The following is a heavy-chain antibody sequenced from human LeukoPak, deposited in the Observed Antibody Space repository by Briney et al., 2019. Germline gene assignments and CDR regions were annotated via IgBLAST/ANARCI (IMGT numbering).Heavy chain of an antibody. J-gene: IGHJ3*02. CDR3: ARDPYRFAFDI. V-gene: IGHV3-7*03. CDR2: INVDGTAE. Sequence: GGSLGLSCAASGFSFSTIYMSWVRQTPGQGLEWVANINVDGTAEYYVDSVKGRFTISRDNAKNSLYLQMNSLRAEDTAVYYCARDPYRFAFDIWGQGTVVHVSS. CDR1: GFSFSTIY. D-gene: IGHD1-26*01.